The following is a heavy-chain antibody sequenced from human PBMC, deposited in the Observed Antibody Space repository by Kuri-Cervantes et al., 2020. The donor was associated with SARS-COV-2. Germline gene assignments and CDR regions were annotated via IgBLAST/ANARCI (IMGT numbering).Heavy chain of an antibody. D-gene: IGHD3-10*01. CDR3: APFYYRSINNWSDP. Sequence: SVKVSCKASGSTFSGSAIQWVRQARGPRLEWIGWIVVGSGNTDYARELQERVTITRDMSTTTVYMELSGLRSDDTAMYYCAPFYYRSINNWSDPWGQGTQVTVSS. CDR1: GSTFSGSA. V-gene: IGHV1-58*02. CDR2: IVVGSGNT. J-gene: IGHJ5*02.